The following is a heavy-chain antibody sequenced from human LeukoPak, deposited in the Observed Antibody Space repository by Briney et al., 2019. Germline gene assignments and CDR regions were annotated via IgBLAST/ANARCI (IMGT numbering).Heavy chain of an antibody. J-gene: IGHJ5*02. CDR2: INYSGST. D-gene: IGHD3-9*01. CDR1: GGSMRSSNFY. CDR3: ARTHFDSLGWFDP. V-gene: IGHV4-39*07. Sequence: SETLSLTCTVSGGSMRSSNFYWGWIRQPPGNGLEWIGNINYSGSTYYNPSVKSRVTLSVDVSKNRFSLNLTSVTAADTALYFCARTHFDSLGWFDPWGQGIQVIVSS.